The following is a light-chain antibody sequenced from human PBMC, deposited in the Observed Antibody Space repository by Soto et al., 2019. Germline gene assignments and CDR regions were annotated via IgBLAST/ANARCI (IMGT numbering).Light chain of an antibody. V-gene: IGLV2-14*01. CDR2: EVS. CDR1: SSDIGTYNF. Sequence: QSALTQPASVSGSPGQSITISCTGTSSDIGTYNFVSWYQLHPGKGPKLIIFEVSNRPSGVSNRFSGSKSGNTASLTISGLQAEDEADYYCSSYTSSSTYVFGTGTKLTVL. CDR3: SSYTSSSTYV. J-gene: IGLJ1*01.